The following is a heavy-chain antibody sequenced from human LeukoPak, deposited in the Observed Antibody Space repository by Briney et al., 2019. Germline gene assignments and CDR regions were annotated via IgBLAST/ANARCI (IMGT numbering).Heavy chain of an antibody. CDR2: IYTSGST. CDR1: GGSISSGSYY. Sequence: SETLSLTCTVSGGSISSGSYYWSWIRQPAGKGLEWIGRIYTSGSTNYNPSLKSRVTISVDTSKNQFSLKLSSVTAADTGVYYCARGGLQRGGGDFDYWGQGTLVTVSS. J-gene: IGHJ4*02. D-gene: IGHD3-16*01. CDR3: ARGGLQRGGGDFDY. V-gene: IGHV4-61*02.